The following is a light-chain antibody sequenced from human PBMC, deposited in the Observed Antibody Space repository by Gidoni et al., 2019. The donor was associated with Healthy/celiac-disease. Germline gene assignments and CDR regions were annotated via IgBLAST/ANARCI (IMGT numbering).Light chain of an antibody. Sequence: DIQMTPSPSSLSASVGDRVTITCRASQSISSYLNWYQQKPGKAPKLLIYAASSLQSGVPSRFSGSGSGTDFTLTISSLQPEEFATYYCQQSYSTPITCGQGTRLEIK. CDR3: QQSYSTPIT. V-gene: IGKV1-39*01. J-gene: IGKJ5*01. CDR2: AAS. CDR1: QSISSY.